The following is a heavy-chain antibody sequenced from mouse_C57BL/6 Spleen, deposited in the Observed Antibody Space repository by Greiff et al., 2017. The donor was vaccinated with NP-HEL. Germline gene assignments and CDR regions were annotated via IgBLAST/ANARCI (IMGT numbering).Heavy chain of an antibody. CDR1: GYTFTSYW. CDR3: ANYYYGSSPDWFAY. V-gene: IGHV1-59*01. CDR2: IDPSDSYT. J-gene: IGHJ3*01. Sequence: VQLQQPGAELVRPGTSVKLSCKASGYTFTSYWMHWVKQRPGQGLEWIGVIDPSDSYTNYNQKFKGKATLTVDTSSSTAYMQLSSLTSEDSAVYYCANYYYGSSPDWFAYWGQGTLVTVSA. D-gene: IGHD1-1*01.